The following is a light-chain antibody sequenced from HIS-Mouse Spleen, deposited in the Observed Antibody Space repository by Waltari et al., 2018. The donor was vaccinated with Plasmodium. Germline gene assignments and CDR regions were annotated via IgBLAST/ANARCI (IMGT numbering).Light chain of an antibody. CDR3: CSYAGSSTFVV. CDR2: EGS. CDR1: SSDVGSYNL. V-gene: IGLV2-23*03. J-gene: IGLJ2*01. Sequence: QSALTQPASVSGSPGQSITISCTGTSSDVGSYNLVSWYQQHPAKAPKLMIYEGSKRPSGVSNRFSVSKSGNTASLTISGLQAEDEADYYCCSYAGSSTFVVFGGGTKLTVL.